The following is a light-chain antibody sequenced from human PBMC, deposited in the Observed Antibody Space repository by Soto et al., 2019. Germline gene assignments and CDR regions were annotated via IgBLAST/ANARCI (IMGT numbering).Light chain of an antibody. Sequence: QSALTQPASVSGSPGQSITISCSGTSSDVGAYNYVSWYQHHPGKAPKLVIYEVGNRPSGVSNRFSGSKSGNTASLTISGLQAEDEADYYCTSYTASDTPVLFGGWTKVTVL. J-gene: IGLJ2*01. CDR1: SSDVGAYNY. CDR2: EVG. CDR3: TSYTASDTPVL. V-gene: IGLV2-14*01.